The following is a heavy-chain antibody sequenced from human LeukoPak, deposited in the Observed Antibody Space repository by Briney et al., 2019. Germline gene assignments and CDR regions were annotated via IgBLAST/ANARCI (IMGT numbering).Heavy chain of an antibody. V-gene: IGHV4-59*02. J-gene: IGHJ5*02. CDR3: ARGFYVPFDR. CDR1: GASVSSSH. Sequence: RPSETLSLTCTVSGASVSSSHWNWIRQSPGKGLEWIANVDYNGGTKYNPSLRGRGTMSLDTSKNQFYLKLQSVTAADTARYYCARGFYVPFDRWGQGILVTVSS. D-gene: IGHD2/OR15-2a*01. CDR2: VDYNGGT.